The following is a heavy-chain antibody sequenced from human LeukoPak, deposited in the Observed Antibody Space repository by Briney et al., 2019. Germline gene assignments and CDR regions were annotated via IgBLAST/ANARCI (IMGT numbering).Heavy chain of an antibody. CDR1: GGSFSGYY. Sequence: SETLSLTCAVYGGSFSGYYWSWIRQPPGKGLEWIGEINHSGSTNYNPSFKSRVTISVDTSKNQFSLKLSSVTAADTAVYYCARRSGSYYHYWGQGTLVTVSS. CDR2: INHSGST. CDR3: ARRSGSYYHY. D-gene: IGHD1-26*01. V-gene: IGHV4-34*01. J-gene: IGHJ4*02.